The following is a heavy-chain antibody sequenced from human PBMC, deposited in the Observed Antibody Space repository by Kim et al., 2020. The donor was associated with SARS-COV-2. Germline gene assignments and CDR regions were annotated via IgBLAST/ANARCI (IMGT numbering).Heavy chain of an antibody. J-gene: IGHJ5*02. V-gene: IGHV1-18*04. CDR1: GYTFSTYR. Sequence: ASVKVSCKASGYTFSTYRISWVRQVAGRGLEWIGGISIYNDDTIYAPKYQGRLTFTTDRSSNLVYMELSSLNPDDSALYYCARGEAWFDTWGQGTLVSVS. CDR2: ISIYNDDT. CDR3: ARGEAWFDT.